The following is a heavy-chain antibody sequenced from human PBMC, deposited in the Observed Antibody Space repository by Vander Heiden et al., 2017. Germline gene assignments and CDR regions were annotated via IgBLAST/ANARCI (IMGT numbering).Heavy chain of an antibody. CDR3: AITTYSSSWYFDY. Sequence: EVQLVQSGAEVKKPGEALKIFCTGSGYSCTSYCIGWVRQMPRTGLEWMGIISPGDSDTRYSPSFQGQVTISADKSISTAYLQWSSLKASDTAMYYCAITTYSSSWYFDYSGQGTLVTVSS. J-gene: IGHJ4*02. V-gene: IGHV5-51*01. D-gene: IGHD6-13*01. CDR2: ISPGDSDT. CDR1: GYSCTSYC.